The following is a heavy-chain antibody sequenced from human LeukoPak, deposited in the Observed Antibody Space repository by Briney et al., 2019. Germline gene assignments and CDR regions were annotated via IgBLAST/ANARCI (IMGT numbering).Heavy chain of an antibody. Sequence: GGSLRLSCAVSGFAFGSEAMSWVRQSPARGLEWVASISPGGGTTYYADYVKGRSTISRDNSNNSLFVQMNSLRVEDTAVYFCAKSRSGSANWALRIFDNWGQGTLVTVSS. J-gene: IGHJ4*02. D-gene: IGHD1-1*01. V-gene: IGHV3-23*01. CDR3: AKSRSGSANWALRIFDN. CDR2: ISPGGGTT. CDR1: GFAFGSEA.